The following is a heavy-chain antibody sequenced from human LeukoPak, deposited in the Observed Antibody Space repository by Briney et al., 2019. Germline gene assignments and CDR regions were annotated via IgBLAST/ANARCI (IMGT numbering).Heavy chain of an antibody. J-gene: IGHJ6*02. D-gene: IGHD1-1*01. CDR2: ISYDGSNK. V-gene: IGHV3-30-3*01. CDR1: GFTFSSYA. CDR3: ARGMTTTYNYYGMDV. Sequence: GRSLRLSCAASGFTFSSYAMHWVRQAPGKGLEWVAVISYDGSNKYYADSVKGRFTISRDNSKNTLYVQMNSLRAEDTAVYYCARGMTTTYNYYGMDVWGQGTSVTVSS.